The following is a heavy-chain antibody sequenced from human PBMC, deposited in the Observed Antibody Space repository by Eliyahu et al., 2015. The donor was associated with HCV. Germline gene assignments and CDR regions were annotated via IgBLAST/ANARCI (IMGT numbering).Heavy chain of an antibody. D-gene: IGHD3-22*01. V-gene: IGHV3-66*02. CDR2: IYRGGSA. CDR3: ARVVYHFDSSGSSYYLDS. J-gene: IGHJ4*02. Sequence: EVQLVESGGGLVQPGGSLRLSCAASEITVRDNYMTWVRQAPGKGLEWVSVIYRGGSAGNADSLKGRFTISRDNSKNTLYLHMNSLRVEDTAVYYCARVVYHFDSSGSSYYLDSWGQGTLVTVSS. CDR1: EITVRDNY.